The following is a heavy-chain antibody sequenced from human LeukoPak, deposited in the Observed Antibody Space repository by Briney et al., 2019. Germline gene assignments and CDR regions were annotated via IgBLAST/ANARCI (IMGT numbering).Heavy chain of an antibody. J-gene: IGHJ4*02. V-gene: IGHV4-30-4*01. CDR2: IYYSGST. D-gene: IGHD3-22*01. Sequence: SQTLSLTCTVSGGSISSGDYYWSWIRQPPGKGLEWIGYIYYSGSTYYNPSLKSRVTISVDTSKNQFSLKLSSVTAADTAVYYCARGEHYYDSSGPPDYWGQGTPVTVSS. CDR3: ARGEHYYDSSGPPDY. CDR1: GGSISSGDYY.